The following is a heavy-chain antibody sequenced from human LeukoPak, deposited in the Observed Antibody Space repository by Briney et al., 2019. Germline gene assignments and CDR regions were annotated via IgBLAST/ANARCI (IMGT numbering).Heavy chain of an antibody. CDR3: ARVRKEGKYYYYMDV. D-gene: IGHD3-10*01. J-gene: IGHJ6*03. V-gene: IGHV4-59*01. Sequence: PSETLSLTCTVSGGSISSYYWSWIRRPPGKGLEWIGYIYYSGSTNYNPSLKSRVTISVDTSKNQFSLKLSSVTAADTAVYYCARVRKEGKYYYYMDVWGKGTTVTVSS. CDR2: IYYSGST. CDR1: GGSISSYY.